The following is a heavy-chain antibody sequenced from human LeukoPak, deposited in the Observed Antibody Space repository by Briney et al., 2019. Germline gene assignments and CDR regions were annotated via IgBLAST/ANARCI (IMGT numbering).Heavy chain of an antibody. CDR1: GYTFTGYY. Sequence: ASVKVSCKASGYTFTGYYINWVRQAPGQGLEWMGWISPNSGDTSYPQTFQGRVTMTRDTSISTAYVELSRLRFDDSAVYYCARGAAGDPYYFDYWGQGTLVTVSS. J-gene: IGHJ4*02. V-gene: IGHV1-2*02. CDR3: ARGAAGDPYYFDY. CDR2: ISPNSGDT. D-gene: IGHD7-27*01.